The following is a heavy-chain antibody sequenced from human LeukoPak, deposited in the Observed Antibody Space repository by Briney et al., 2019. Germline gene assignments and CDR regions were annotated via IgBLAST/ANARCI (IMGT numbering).Heavy chain of an antibody. J-gene: IGHJ4*02. Sequence: GRSLRLSCAASGFIFSNDAMHWVRQAPGKGLEWVAVISYDGSNKYYADSVKGRFTISRDNSKNTLYLQMNSLRAEDTAVYYCARDNLGVVIIGTFDYWGQGTLVTVSS. D-gene: IGHD3-3*01. CDR1: GFIFSNDA. CDR3: ARDNLGVVIIGTFDY. V-gene: IGHV3-30*03. CDR2: ISYDGSNK.